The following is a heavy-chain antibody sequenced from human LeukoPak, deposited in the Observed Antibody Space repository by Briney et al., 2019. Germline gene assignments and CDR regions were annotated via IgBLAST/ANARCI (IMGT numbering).Heavy chain of an antibody. CDR1: GFTFSSYG. D-gene: IGHD2-15*01. CDR2: ISYDGSNK. Sequence: GGSLRLSCAASGFTFSSYGMHWVRQAPGKGLEWVAVISYDGSNKYYADSVKGRFTISRDNSKNTLYLQMNSLRAEDTAVYYCAKPLRRYCSGGSCPYGMDVWGQGTTVTVSS. CDR3: AKPLRRYCSGGSCPYGMDV. J-gene: IGHJ6*02. V-gene: IGHV3-30*18.